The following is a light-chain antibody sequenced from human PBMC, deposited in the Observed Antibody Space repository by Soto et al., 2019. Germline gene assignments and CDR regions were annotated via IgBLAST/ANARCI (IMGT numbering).Light chain of an antibody. V-gene: IGLV2-14*01. CDR2: DVS. CDR3: SSYTSSSTYV. J-gene: IGLJ1*01. CDR1: SSDVGGYNY. Sequence: QSALTQPASVSGSPGQSITIACTGTSSDVGGYNYVSWYQQYPGKAPRLVISDVSNRPSGVSNRFSGSKSGNSASLTISGPQAEDEADYYCSSYTSSSTYVFGTGTKVTVL.